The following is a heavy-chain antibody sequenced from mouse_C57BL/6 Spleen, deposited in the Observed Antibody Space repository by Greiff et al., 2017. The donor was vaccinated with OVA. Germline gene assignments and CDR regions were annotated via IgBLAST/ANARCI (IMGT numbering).Heavy chain of an antibody. Sequence: VKLMESGAELVKPGASVKISCKASGYAFSSYWMNWVKQRPGKGLEWIGQIYPGDGDTNYNGKFKGKATLTADKSSSTAYMQLSSLTSEDSAVYFCARSGGYGSLFAYWGQGTLVTVSA. CDR1: GYAFSSYW. D-gene: IGHD1-1*01. CDR2: IYPGDGDT. J-gene: IGHJ3*01. CDR3: ARSGGYGSLFAY. V-gene: IGHV1-80*01.